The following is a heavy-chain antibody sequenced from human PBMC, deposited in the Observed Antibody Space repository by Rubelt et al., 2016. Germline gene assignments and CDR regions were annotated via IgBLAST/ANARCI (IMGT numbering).Heavy chain of an antibody. CDR2: IIPILGIA. J-gene: IGHJ4*02. V-gene: IGHV1-69*04. CDR1: GGTFSSYA. CDR3: ARDRGGAAGLDY. Sequence: QVQLVQSGAEVKKPGSSVKVSCKASGGTFSSYAISWVRQAPGQGLEWMGRIIPILGIAKYAQKFQGRVKITADKATRTAYMELSSLRSEDTAVYYWARDRGGAAGLDYWGQGTLVTVSS. D-gene: IGHD3-10*01.